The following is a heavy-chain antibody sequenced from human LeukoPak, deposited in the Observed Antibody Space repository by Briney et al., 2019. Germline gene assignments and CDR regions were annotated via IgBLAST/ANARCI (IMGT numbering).Heavy chain of an antibody. CDR1: GFTFSSYG. V-gene: IGHV3-33*06. CDR2: IWYDGSNK. J-gene: IGHJ4*02. D-gene: IGHD3-3*01. CDR3: AKDRPYYDFWSGYPNFDY. Sequence: PGGSLRLSCAASGFTFSSYGMHWVRQAPGKVLGWVAVIWYDGSNKYYADSVKGRFTISRDNSKNTLYLQMNSLRAEDTAVYYCAKDRPYYDFWSGYPNFDYWGQGTLVTVSS.